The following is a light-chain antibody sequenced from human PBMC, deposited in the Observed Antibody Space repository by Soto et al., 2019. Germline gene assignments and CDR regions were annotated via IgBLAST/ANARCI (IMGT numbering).Light chain of an antibody. CDR1: SSDVGGYNY. CDR3: SSYAGSNNV. Sequence: QSALTQPPSASGSPGQSVTISCTGTSSDVGGYNYVSWYQQHPGKAPKHMIYEVSKRPSGVPDRFSGSKSGNTASLTVSGLQAEDEADYYCSSYAGSNNVFGTGTKVTVL. J-gene: IGLJ1*01. V-gene: IGLV2-8*01. CDR2: EVS.